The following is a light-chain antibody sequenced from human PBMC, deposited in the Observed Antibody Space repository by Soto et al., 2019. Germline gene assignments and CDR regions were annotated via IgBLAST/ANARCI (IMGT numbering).Light chain of an antibody. CDR1: QGISNH. J-gene: IGKJ4*01. Sequence: DIQMTQSPSSLSASVGDTVTITCRASQGISNHVAWFQHKPGKAPKALIHAAASLQSGVSSKFSGSGFGTDFTLTITSLQPEDSATYYCQQYHSYPLTFAGGTKVEIK. CDR3: QQYHSYPLT. V-gene: IGKV1-16*02. CDR2: AAA.